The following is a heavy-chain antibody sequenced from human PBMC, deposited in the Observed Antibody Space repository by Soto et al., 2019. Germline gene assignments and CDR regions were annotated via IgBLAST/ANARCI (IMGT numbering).Heavy chain of an antibody. D-gene: IGHD3-22*01. CDR2: IHYSGNT. V-gene: IGHV4-61*01. J-gene: IGHJ4*02. CDR3: ARVRNGYYYDSSGYSIFDY. CDR1: GGSVISGSYY. Sequence: SETLSLTCTVSGGSVISGSYYWSWIRQPPGKGLEWLGFIHYSGNTNYNPSLKSRVTISVDTSKNQFSLKLGSVTAADTAVYYCARVRNGYYYDSSGYSIFDYWGQGTLVTVSS.